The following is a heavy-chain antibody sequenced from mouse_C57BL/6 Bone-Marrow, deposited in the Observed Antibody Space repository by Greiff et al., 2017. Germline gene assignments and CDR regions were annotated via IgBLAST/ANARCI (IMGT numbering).Heavy chain of an antibody. Sequence: EVMLVESGEGLVKPGGSLKLSCAASGFTFSSYAMSWVRQTPEKRLEWVAYISSGGDYIYYADTVKGRFTISRDNARNTLYLQMSSLKSEDTAMYYCTREGHSWFAYWGQGTLVTVSA. CDR3: TREGHSWFAY. CDR2: ISSGGDYI. D-gene: IGHD3-3*01. CDR1: GFTFSSYA. J-gene: IGHJ3*01. V-gene: IGHV5-9-1*02.